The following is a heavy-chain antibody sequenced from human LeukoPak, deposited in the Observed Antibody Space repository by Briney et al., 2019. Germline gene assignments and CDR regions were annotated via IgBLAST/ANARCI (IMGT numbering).Heavy chain of an antibody. Sequence: GGSLRLSCAASGFSFSTYWMHWVRQVPGKGPEWVSHIAPDGSSTNYADSVKGRFTISRDNAKNTLYLQMNSLRAEDTAVYYCSSQISRGGNWGQGTLVTVSS. CDR3: SSQISRGGN. D-gene: IGHD3-16*01. CDR2: IAPDGSST. CDR1: GFSFSTYW. J-gene: IGHJ4*02. V-gene: IGHV3-74*01.